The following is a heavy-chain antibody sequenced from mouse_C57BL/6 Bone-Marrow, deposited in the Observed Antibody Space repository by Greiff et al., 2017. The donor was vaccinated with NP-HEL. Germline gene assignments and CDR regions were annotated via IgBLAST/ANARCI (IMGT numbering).Heavy chain of an antibody. V-gene: IGHV5-6*01. Sequence: EVQGVESGGDLVKPGGSLKLSCAASGFTFSSYGMSWVRQTPDKRLEWVATISSGGSYTYYLDSVKGRFTISRDNAKNTLYLQMSSLKSEDTAMYYCARKGAMDYWGQGTSVTVSS. CDR2: ISSGGSYT. J-gene: IGHJ4*01. CDR3: ARKGAMDY. CDR1: GFTFSSYG.